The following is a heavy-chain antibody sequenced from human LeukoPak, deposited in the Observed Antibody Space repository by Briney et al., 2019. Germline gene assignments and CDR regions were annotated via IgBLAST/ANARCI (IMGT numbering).Heavy chain of an antibody. Sequence: ASVKVSCKASGYTFTGYYMHWVRQAPGQGLEWMGWINPNSGGTNYAQKFQGWVTMTRDTSISTAYMELSRLRSDDTAVYYCARGDWDYGGNFPPYWYFDLWGRGTLVTVSS. J-gene: IGHJ2*01. CDR2: INPNSGGT. CDR1: GYTFTGYY. CDR3: ARGDWDYGGNFPPYWYFDL. V-gene: IGHV1-2*04. D-gene: IGHD4-23*01.